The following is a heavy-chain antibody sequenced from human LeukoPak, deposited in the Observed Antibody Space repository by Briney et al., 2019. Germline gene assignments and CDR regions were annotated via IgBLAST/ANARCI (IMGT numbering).Heavy chain of an antibody. J-gene: IGHJ5*02. Sequence: GGSLRLSSGASGFTFSSYWMHWVRQAPGKGLVWVSRINSDGSSTSYADSVKGRFTISRDNAKNTLYLQMNSLRAEDTAVYYCARGWDSSGWYGWFDPWGQGTLVTVSS. D-gene: IGHD6-19*01. CDR3: ARGWDSSGWYGWFDP. CDR1: GFTFSSYW. V-gene: IGHV3-74*01. CDR2: INSDGSST.